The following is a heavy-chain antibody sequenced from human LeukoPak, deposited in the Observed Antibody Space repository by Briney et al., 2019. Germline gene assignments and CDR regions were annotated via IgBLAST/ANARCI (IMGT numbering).Heavy chain of an antibody. CDR3: ARHVRYSYVVFDY. D-gene: IGHD5-18*01. J-gene: IGHJ4*02. CDR2: IYNGGSA. V-gene: IGHV4-59*08. Sequence: SETLSLTCTVPGGSVSTSYWSWIRQSPGKGLEWIGYIYNGGSANYNPPLKSRVTISPDTSKNQFSLILSSVTAADTAVYYCARHVRYSYVVFDYWGQGTLVTVSS. CDR1: GGSVSTSY.